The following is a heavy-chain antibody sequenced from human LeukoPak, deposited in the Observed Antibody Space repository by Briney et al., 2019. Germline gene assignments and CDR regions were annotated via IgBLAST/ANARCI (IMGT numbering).Heavy chain of an antibody. V-gene: IGHV4-59*01. D-gene: IGHD1-26*01. Sequence: PSETLSLTCTVSGGSISSYYWSWIRQPPGQGLGWIGYIYYSGSTNYNPSLKSRVTISVDTSKNQFSLKLSSVTAADTAVYYCAREGGGKSAFDIWGQGTMVTVSS. J-gene: IGHJ3*02. CDR3: AREGGGKSAFDI. CDR2: IYYSGST. CDR1: GGSISSYY.